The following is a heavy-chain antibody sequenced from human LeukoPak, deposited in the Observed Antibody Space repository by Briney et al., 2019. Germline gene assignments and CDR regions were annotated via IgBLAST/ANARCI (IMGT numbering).Heavy chain of an antibody. Sequence: GGSLRLSCTSFGFSFREFAVSWFRQAPGKGLEWIGFIRSSIYGGTPKAAASVKGRFIFSRDDSKGVAYLRMNSLKIEDTAMYYCSREWGNRNDIRPDYWGQGTLVTVSS. J-gene: IGHJ4*02. V-gene: IGHV3-49*03. D-gene: IGHD1-1*01. CDR1: GFSFREFA. CDR2: IRSSIYGGTP. CDR3: SREWGNRNDIRPDY.